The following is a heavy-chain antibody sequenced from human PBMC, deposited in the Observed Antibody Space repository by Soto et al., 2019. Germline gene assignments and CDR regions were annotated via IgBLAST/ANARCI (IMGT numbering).Heavy chain of an antibody. Sequence: QVQLVQSGAEVKRPGASVKVSCRASGGTFSTSTISWVRQAPGQGLEWMGRIIPMPSLAKYAQRFQGRVSITADKFTGTAYMELSSLRSEDTAVYYCATGTDSGFDFSFDYWGQGTLVTVSS. CDR2: IIPMPSLA. J-gene: IGHJ4*02. CDR1: GGTFSTST. D-gene: IGHD5-12*01. V-gene: IGHV1-69*02. CDR3: ATGTDSGFDFSFDY.